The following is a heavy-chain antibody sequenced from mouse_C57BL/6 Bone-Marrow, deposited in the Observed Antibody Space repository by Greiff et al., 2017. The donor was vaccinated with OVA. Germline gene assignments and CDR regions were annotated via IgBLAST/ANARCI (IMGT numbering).Heavy chain of an antibody. V-gene: IGHV5-17*01. J-gene: IGHJ2*01. CDR2: ISSGSSTI. Sequence: EVKLVESGGGLVKPGGSLKLSCAASGFTFSDYGMHWVRQAPEKGLEWVAYISSGSSTIYYADTVKGRFTISRDNAKNTLFLQMTSLRSEDTAMYYCARGDYSKNYFDYWGQGTTLTVSS. D-gene: IGHD2-5*01. CDR3: ARGDYSKNYFDY. CDR1: GFTFSDYG.